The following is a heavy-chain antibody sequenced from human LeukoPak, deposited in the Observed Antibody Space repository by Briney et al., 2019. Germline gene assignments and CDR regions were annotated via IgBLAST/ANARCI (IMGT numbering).Heavy chain of an antibody. CDR2: INPSGGST. CDR1: GYTFINYY. J-gene: IGHJ3*02. CDR3: ARIRDGYNDAYDI. Sequence: ASVKVSCKASGYTFINYYMHWVRQAPGQGLEWMGIINPSGGSTSYAQKFQGRVTMTRDMSTSTVYMGLSSLRSEDTAVYYCARIRDGYNDAYDIWGQGTMVTVSS. D-gene: IGHD5-24*01. V-gene: IGHV1-46*01.